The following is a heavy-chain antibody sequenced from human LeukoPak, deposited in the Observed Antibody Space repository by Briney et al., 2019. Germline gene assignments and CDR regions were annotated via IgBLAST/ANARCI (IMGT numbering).Heavy chain of an antibody. Sequence: GGSLRLSCAASGFTFSSYAMHWVRQTPDKGLEWVAVISYDGSNAYYADSVKGRFAISRDNSKNTLYLQMNSLRAEDTAVYYCARDVVATIRYYFDYWGQGALATVSS. CDR2: ISYDGSNA. J-gene: IGHJ4*02. V-gene: IGHV3-30*09. CDR3: ARDVVATIRYYFDY. CDR1: GFTFSSYA. D-gene: IGHD5-12*01.